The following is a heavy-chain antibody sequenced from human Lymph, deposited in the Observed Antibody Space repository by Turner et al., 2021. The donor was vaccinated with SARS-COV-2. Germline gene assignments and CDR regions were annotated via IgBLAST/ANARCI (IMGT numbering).Heavy chain of an antibody. CDR3: ARHGFSGWYGGGMDV. D-gene: IGHD6-19*01. V-gene: IGHV4-59*08. Sequence: QVQLQESGPGLVKPSETLSLTCTVSGGSISSYYWSWIRQPQGKGLEWIGYIHYSGSTNYNPSLKSRVTISVDTSKNQFSLKLNSVTAADTAVYYCARHGFSGWYGGGMDVWGQGTTVTVSS. J-gene: IGHJ6*02. CDR2: IHYSGST. CDR1: GGSISSYY.